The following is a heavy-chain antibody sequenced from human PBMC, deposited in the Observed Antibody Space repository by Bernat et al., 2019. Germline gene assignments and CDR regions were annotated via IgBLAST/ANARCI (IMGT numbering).Heavy chain of an antibody. Sequence: QVQLHESGPGLVAPSGTLSPTCAVSGGSIGSINWGNWVRQPPGKGLEWIGEIDHRGGTSYNPSLRSRVTISVDKSKNQFSLQLSSVAAADTAVYYCAANYFGSGSFPYWGQGTLVTVSS. D-gene: IGHD3-10*01. J-gene: IGHJ4*02. V-gene: IGHV4-4*02. CDR1: GGSIGSINW. CDR2: IDHRGGT. CDR3: AANYFGSGSFPY.